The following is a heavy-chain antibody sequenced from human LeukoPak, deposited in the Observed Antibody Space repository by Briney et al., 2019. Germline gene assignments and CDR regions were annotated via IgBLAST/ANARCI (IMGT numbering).Heavy chain of an antibody. V-gene: IGHV1-69*05. D-gene: IGHD7-27*01. Sequence: ASVKVSCKASGGTFSSYAISWVRQAPGQGLEWMGGIIPIFGTANYAQKFQGRVTITTDESTSTAYMELSSLRSEDTAVYYCARRPLGINWFDPWGQGTLVTVSS. CDR1: GGTFSSYA. CDR2: IIPIFGTA. J-gene: IGHJ5*02. CDR3: ARRPLGINWFDP.